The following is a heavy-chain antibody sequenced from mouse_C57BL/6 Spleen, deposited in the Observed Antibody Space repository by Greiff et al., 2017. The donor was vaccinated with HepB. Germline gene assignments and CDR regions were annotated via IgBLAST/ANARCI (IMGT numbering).Heavy chain of an antibody. Sequence: QVQLKQPGAELVKPGASVKLSCKASGYTFTSYWMHWVKQRPGQGLEWIGMIHPNSGSTNYNEKFKSKATLTVDKSSSTAYMQLSSLTSEDSAVYYCARYWLGRFDYWGQGTTLTVSS. J-gene: IGHJ2*01. CDR1: GYTFTSYW. V-gene: IGHV1-64*01. CDR3: ARYWLGRFDY. CDR2: IHPNSGST. D-gene: IGHD4-1*01.